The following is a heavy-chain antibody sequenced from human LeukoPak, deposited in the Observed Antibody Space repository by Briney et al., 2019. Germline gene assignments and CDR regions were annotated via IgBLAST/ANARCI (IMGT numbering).Heavy chain of an antibody. CDR3: ARDPYGSGSYGWFDP. CDR1: GFTFSSYS. D-gene: IGHD3-10*01. CDR2: ISSSSSYI. V-gene: IGHV3-21*01. Sequence: GWSLRLSCAASGFTFSSYSMNWVRQAPGKGLEWVSSISSSSSYIYYADSVKGRFTISRDNAKNSLYLQMNSLRAEDTAVYYCARDPYGSGSYGWFDPWGQGTLVTVSS. J-gene: IGHJ5*02.